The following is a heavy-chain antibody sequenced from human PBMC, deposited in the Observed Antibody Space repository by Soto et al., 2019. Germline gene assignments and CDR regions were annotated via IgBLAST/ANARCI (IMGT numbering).Heavy chain of an antibody. V-gene: IGHV3-21*01. J-gene: IGHJ5*02. D-gene: IGHD2-21*01. CDR3: VRSGTARLLRHSWFDT. Sequence: EVQLVESGGGLVKPGGSLRLSCAASGFTFNTYDMNWVRQAPGKGLEWVSSITTSSAYIYYAGSLKGRITNSRDNAKNSLFLQMNSLRAEDTAVYYCVRSGTARLLRHSWFDTWGQGTRVTVSS. CDR1: GFTFNTYD. CDR2: ITTSSAYI.